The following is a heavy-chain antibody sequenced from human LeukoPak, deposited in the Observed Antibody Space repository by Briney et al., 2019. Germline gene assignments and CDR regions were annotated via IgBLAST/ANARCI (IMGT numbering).Heavy chain of an antibody. J-gene: IGHJ5*02. D-gene: IGHD1-14*01. V-gene: IGHV3-21*01. Sequence: GGSLRLSCAASRFTLSSYNLNWVRQAPGKGLEWVSSISSSSSIIYYADSVKGRFTISRDNAKNSLYLQMNSLRAEDTAVYYCARPGVASHHLREGYWFDPWGQGTLVTVSS. CDR1: RFTLSSYN. CDR3: ARPGVASHHLREGYWFDP. CDR2: ISSSSSII.